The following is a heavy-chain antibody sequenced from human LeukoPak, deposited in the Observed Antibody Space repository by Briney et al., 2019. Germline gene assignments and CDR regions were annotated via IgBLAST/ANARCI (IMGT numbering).Heavy chain of an antibody. D-gene: IGHD3-10*01. Sequence: GGSLRLSCAASGFTFSNYDMHWVRQAPGKGLEWVAFIRYDGSNKYYADSVKGRFTISRDNSKNTLYLQMNSLRAEDTAVYYCAKDPPPNIWFGELGFVDYWGQGTLVTVSS. V-gene: IGHV3-30*02. CDR1: GFTFSNYD. CDR3: AKDPPPNIWFGELGFVDY. CDR2: IRYDGSNK. J-gene: IGHJ4*02.